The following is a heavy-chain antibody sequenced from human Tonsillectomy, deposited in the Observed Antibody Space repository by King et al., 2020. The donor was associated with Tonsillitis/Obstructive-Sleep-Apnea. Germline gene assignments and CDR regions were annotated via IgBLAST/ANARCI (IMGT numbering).Heavy chain of an antibody. CDR1: GGSFSGYY. Sequence: QVQLQQWGAGLLKPSETLSLTCAVYGGSFSGYYWSWIRQPPGKGLEWIGEINHSGSTNYNPSLKSRVTISVDTSKNQFSLKLSSVTAADTAVYYCARGNVLRFLEWPGARVHYYYYMDVWGKGTPVTVSS. CDR2: INHSGST. V-gene: IGHV4-34*01. J-gene: IGHJ6*03. CDR3: ARGNVLRFLEWPGARVHYYYYMDV. D-gene: IGHD3-3*01.